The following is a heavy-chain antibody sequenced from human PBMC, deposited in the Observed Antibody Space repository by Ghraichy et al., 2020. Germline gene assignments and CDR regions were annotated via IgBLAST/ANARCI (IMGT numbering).Heavy chain of an antibody. V-gene: IGHV3-7*04. CDR3: VRGLMGGY. CDR2: IKQDGSEI. Sequence: SCAASGFIFSSYWMSWVRQVPGKGLEWVANIKQDGSEINYVDSVKGRFTISRDNAKNSLYLQMSSLRAEDTAVYYCVRGLMGGYWGQGTLVTVSS. D-gene: IGHD2-8*01. J-gene: IGHJ4*02. CDR1: GFIFSSYW.